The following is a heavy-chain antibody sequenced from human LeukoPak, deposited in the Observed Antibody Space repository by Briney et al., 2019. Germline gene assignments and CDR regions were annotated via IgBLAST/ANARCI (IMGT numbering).Heavy chain of an antibody. D-gene: IGHD3-10*01. CDR2: IVVGSGNT. CDR3: AGTPWFGELTLDY. V-gene: IGHV1-58*02. J-gene: IGHJ4*02. Sequence: SVKVSCKASGFTFTSSTIQWVRQARGQRLERIGWIVVGSGNTNYAQKFQERVIITRDMSTTTVYMELSSLRSEDTAVYYCAGTPWFGELTLDYWGQGTLVTVSS. CDR1: GFTFTSST.